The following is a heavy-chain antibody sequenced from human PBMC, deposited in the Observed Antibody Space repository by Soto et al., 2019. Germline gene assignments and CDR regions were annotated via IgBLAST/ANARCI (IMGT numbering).Heavy chain of an antibody. CDR3: ARGGYSGYDFGY. CDR2: IHYSGYT. CDR1: GDSISSGGYY. V-gene: IGHV4-31*03. D-gene: IGHD5-12*01. J-gene: IGHJ4*02. Sequence: PSETLSLTCTVSGDSISSGGYYWSWIRQHPGKGPEWIGFIHYSGYTYYSPSLKSRVTISVDTSKNQFSLRLSSVTAADTAVYYCARGGYSGYDFGYWGQGTLVTVSS.